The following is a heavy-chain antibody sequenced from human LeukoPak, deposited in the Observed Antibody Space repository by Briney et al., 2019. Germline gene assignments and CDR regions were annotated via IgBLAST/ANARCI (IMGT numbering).Heavy chain of an antibody. V-gene: IGHV3-7*01. CDR3: GRAGPVTKDHFIDV. CDR2: IYLDGSRA. Sequence: GGSLRLSCAVSGFTFSNYWMSWARQSPGKGLEWVANIYLDGSRAYYVDSVKGRFTISRDNAKNSLFLQMNSLSAEDTAVYYCGRAGPVTKDHFIDVWGKGTTVTISS. CDR1: GFTFSNYW. J-gene: IGHJ6*03. D-gene: IGHD2-2*01.